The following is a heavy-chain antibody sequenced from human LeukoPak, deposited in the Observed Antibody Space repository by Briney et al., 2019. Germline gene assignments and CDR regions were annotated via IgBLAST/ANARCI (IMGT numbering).Heavy chain of an antibody. D-gene: IGHD6-13*01. CDR3: ARGSRHQLTFFDP. CDR1: GGAFSSYA. Sequence: GASVKVSCKASGGAFSSYAISWVRQAPGQGLEWMGGIMPIFGTANYAQKFQGRVTITTDESTSTAYMELSSLRSEDTAVYYCARGSRHQLTFFDPWGQGTLVTVSS. CDR2: IMPIFGTA. J-gene: IGHJ5*02. V-gene: IGHV1-69*05.